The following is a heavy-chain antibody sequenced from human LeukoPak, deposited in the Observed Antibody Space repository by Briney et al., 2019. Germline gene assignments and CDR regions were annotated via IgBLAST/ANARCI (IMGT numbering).Heavy chain of an antibody. D-gene: IGHD2-15*01. CDR3: ARMDGTYCSGNWCTFRTFDY. J-gene: IGHJ4*02. CDR2: IHESGRV. Sequence: SETLSLTCTVSGGYMRNSYWSWIRQPPGKGLEWIGYIHESGRVSYNPSLKSRVSISLDTSNERFSLKVNSVTAADTAVYYCARMDGTYCSGNWCTFRTFDYWGQGILVIAS. V-gene: IGHV4-59*01. CDR1: GGYMRNSY.